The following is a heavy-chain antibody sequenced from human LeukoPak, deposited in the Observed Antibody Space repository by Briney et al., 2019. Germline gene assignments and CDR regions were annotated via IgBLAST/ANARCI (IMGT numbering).Heavy chain of an antibody. Sequence: GGSLRLSCVASGFPFSTYWMHWVRQAPGKGLVWVSRINSDGSRTTYADSVKGRFTISRDNAKNTLYLQMNSLRTEDTAVYYCARPETQYSSGLDGFDIWGQGTMVTVSS. CDR3: ARPETQYSSGLDGFDI. D-gene: IGHD6-19*01. CDR2: INSDGSRT. J-gene: IGHJ3*02. CDR1: GFPFSTYW. V-gene: IGHV3-74*01.